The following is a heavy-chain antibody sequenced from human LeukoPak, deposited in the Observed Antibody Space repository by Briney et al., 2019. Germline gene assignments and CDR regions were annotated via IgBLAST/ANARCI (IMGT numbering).Heavy chain of an antibody. D-gene: IGHD3-9*01. CDR2: ISSNGGST. CDR3: ARGPLVYYDILTGPPYYFDY. Sequence: GGSLRLSCAASGFTFSSYAMHWVRQAPGKELEYVSAISSNGGSTYYANSVKGRFTISRDNSKNTLYLQMGSLRAEDMAVYYCARGPLVYYDILTGPPYYFDYWGQGTLVTVSS. V-gene: IGHV3-64*01. J-gene: IGHJ4*02. CDR1: GFTFSSYA.